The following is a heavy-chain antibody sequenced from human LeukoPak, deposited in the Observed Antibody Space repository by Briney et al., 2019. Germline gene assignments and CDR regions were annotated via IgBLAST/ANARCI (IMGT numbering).Heavy chain of an antibody. J-gene: IGHJ4*02. CDR1: GFTFSSYS. Sequence: GGSLRLSCAASGFTFSSYSMNWVRQAPGKGLEWVAAISYDGTYNYYGDSVKGRFTISRDNSKNTLYLQMNGLRPEDTAVYYCAKDGTSFVSYYYDTSGFYDYWGQGTLVTVSS. D-gene: IGHD3-22*01. CDR3: AKDGTSFVSYYYDTSGFYDY. CDR2: ISYDGTYN. V-gene: IGHV3-30*18.